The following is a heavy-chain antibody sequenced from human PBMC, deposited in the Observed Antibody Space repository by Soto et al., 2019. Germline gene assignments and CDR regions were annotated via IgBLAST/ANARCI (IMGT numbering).Heavy chain of an antibody. Sequence: QVQLVESGGGVVQPGRSLRLSCAASGFTFSSYAMHWVRQAPGKGLEWVAVISYDGSNKYYADSVKGRFTISRDNSKNTLYLQMNSLRAEDTAVYYCAREISSSSLGYWGQGTLVTVSS. CDR2: ISYDGSNK. CDR3: AREISSSSLGY. CDR1: GFTFSSYA. D-gene: IGHD6-6*01. J-gene: IGHJ4*02. V-gene: IGHV3-30-3*01.